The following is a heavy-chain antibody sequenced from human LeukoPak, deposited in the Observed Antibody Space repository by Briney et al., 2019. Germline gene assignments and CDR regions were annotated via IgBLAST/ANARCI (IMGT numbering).Heavy chain of an antibody. J-gene: IGHJ2*01. V-gene: IGHV3-23*01. CDR3: AKPGELVVTAIPGWSSDL. CDR2: ISGSGGST. D-gene: IGHD2-21*02. Sequence: GGSLRLSCAASGFTFSSYSMNWVRQAPGKGLEWVSAISGSGGSTYYADSVKGRFTISRDNSKNTLYLQMNSLRAEDTAVYYCAKPGELVVTAIPGWSSDLWGRGTLVTVSS. CDR1: GFTFSSYS.